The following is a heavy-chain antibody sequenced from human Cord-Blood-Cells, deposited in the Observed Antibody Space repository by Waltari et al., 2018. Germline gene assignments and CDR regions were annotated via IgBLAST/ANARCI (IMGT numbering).Heavy chain of an antibody. CDR1: GLPFSSLS. CDR2: VSSISSYI. D-gene: IGHD1-26*01. CDR3: ARGVGATGEFDY. V-gene: IGHV3-21*01. J-gene: IGHJ4*02. Sequence: EVQLVESGGGLVKPGGSLRLSCAASGLPFSSLSMTWVRQAPGKGLEWVSSVSSISSYIYYADSVKGRFTISRDNAKNSLYLQMNSLRAEDTAVYYCARGVGATGEFDYWGQGTLVTVSS.